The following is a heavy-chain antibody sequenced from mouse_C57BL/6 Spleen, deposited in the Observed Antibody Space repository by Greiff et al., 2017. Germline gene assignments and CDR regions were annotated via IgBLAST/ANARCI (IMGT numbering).Heavy chain of an antibody. V-gene: IGHV1-69*01. CDR2: IDPSDSYT. J-gene: IGHJ3*01. CDR3: ARPYDYGGVGFAY. CDR1: GYTFTSYW. D-gene: IGHD2-4*01. Sequence: QVQLQQPGAELVMPGASVKLSCKASGYTFTSYWMHWVKQRPGQGLEWIGEIDPSDSYTNYNPKFKGKSTLTVDKSSSTAYMQRSSLTSEDSAVYYCARPYDYGGVGFAYWGQGTLVTVSA.